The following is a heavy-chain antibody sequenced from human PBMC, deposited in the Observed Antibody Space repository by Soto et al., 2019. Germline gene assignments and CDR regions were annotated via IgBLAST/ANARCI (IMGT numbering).Heavy chain of an antibody. Sequence: GGSLRLSCTASGFTFGDYAMSWFRQAPGKGLEWVGFIRSKAYGGTTEYAASVKGRFTISRDDSKSIAYLQMNSLKTEDTAVYYCATYLLTGYYRPGPVYWGQGTLVTVSS. D-gene: IGHD3-9*01. CDR3: ATYLLTGYYRPGPVY. CDR1: GFTFGDYA. V-gene: IGHV3-49*03. CDR2: IRSKAYGGTT. J-gene: IGHJ4*02.